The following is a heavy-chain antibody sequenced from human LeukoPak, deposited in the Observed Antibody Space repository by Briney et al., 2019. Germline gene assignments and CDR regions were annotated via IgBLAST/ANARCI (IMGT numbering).Heavy chain of an antibody. D-gene: IGHD5-24*01. J-gene: IGHJ6*03. Sequence: PSETLSLTCTVSGGSISSSSYYWGWIRQPPGKGLEWIGSIYYSGSTYYNPSLKSRVTISVDTSKNQFSLKLSSVTAADTAVYYCARGVGYNVRYYYYYYMDVWGKGTTVTVSS. CDR2: IYYSGST. V-gene: IGHV4-39*07. CDR3: ARGVGYNVRYYYYYYMDV. CDR1: GGSISSSSYY.